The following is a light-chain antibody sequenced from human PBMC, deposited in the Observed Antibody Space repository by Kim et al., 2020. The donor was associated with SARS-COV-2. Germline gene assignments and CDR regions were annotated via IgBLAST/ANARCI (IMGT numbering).Light chain of an antibody. CDR1: KTISHW. Sequence: SVGDRVTITSRASKTISHWLALYQQKPGKAPKPLIYKASNLQSGVPSRFSGYGSGTEFTLTISSLQPDDFATDYCQQYNSYSAITFGQGTRLEIK. CDR3: QQYNSYSAIT. V-gene: IGKV1-5*03. CDR2: KAS. J-gene: IGKJ5*01.